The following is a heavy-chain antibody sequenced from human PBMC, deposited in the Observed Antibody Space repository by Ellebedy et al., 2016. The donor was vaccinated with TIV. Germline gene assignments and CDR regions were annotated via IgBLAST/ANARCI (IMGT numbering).Heavy chain of an antibody. V-gene: IGHV4-4*07. J-gene: IGHJ2*01. CDR2: IYTSGST. CDR3: ARADANYYDSSGYLDYWYFDL. Sequence: SETLSLXXTVSGGPISSYYWSWIRQPAGKGLEWIGRIYTSGSTNYNPSLKSRVTISVDTSKNQFSLKLSSVTAADTAVYYCARADANYYDSSGYLDYWYFDLWGRGTLVTVSS. CDR1: GGPISSYY. D-gene: IGHD3-22*01.